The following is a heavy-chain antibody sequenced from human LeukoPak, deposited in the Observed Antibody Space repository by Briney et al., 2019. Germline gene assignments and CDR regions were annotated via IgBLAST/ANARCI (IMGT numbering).Heavy chain of an antibody. Sequence: PSQTLSLTCAISGDSVSSNSAAWNWIRQSPSRGLEWLERTYYRSKWYNDYAVSVKSRITINPDTSKNQFSLQLNSVTPEDTAVYYCARARIHYYDSSVVEFDYWGQGTLVTVSS. CDR3: ARARIHYYDSSVVEFDY. V-gene: IGHV6-1*01. J-gene: IGHJ4*02. CDR2: TYYRSKWYN. D-gene: IGHD3-22*01. CDR1: GDSVSSNSAA.